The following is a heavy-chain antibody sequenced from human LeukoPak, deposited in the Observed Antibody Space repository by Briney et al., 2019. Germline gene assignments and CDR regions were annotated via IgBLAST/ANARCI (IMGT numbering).Heavy chain of an antibody. Sequence: NSSETLSLTCAVSGGSISSTNWWSWVRQPPGKGLEWIGEIYHSGSTNYNPSLKSRVTISVDKSKNQFSLKLSSVTAADTAVYYCARAASSGYDIDYWGQGTLVTVSS. CDR3: ARAASSGYDIDY. CDR2: IYHSGST. CDR1: GGSISSTNW. V-gene: IGHV4-4*02. J-gene: IGHJ4*02. D-gene: IGHD3-22*01.